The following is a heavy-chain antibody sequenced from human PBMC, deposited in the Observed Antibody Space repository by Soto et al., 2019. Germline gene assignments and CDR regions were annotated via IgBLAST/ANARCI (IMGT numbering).Heavy chain of an antibody. V-gene: IGHV3-66*02. CDR2: LYDVDGT. CDR3: ASWQLQEHAYDI. D-gene: IGHD1-1*01. Sequence: GGSLRLSCAAFGFTVSGKKYMAWVRQPPGKGLEWVSALYDVDGTYYADSVKGRFTTSSDSSRTIVYLQIHSLRPDDTAVYFCASWQLQEHAYDIWGQGTTVTVSS. J-gene: IGHJ3*02. CDR1: GFTVSGKKY.